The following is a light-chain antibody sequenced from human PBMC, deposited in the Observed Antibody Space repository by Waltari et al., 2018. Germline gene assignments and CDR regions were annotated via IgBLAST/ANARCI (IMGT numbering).Light chain of an antibody. Sequence: QSVLTQPPSVSGAPGQTVTISCTGSGTHIGAAYAVPWYQQVPRAAPKLLIYGSTSRPLGVPDRFFGSTSGTSASLAITGLQAEDEAVYYCQSYDTSLTVVFGGGTKLTVL. CDR1: GTHIGAAYA. CDR3: QSYDTSLTVV. CDR2: GST. J-gene: IGLJ3*02. V-gene: IGLV1-40*01.